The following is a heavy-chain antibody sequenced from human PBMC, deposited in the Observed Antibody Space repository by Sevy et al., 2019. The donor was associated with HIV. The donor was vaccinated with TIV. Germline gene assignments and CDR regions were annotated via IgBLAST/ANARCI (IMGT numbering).Heavy chain of an antibody. V-gene: IGHV3-30-3*01. CDR1: GFTFSSYA. J-gene: IGHJ3*02. Sequence: GGSLRLACAASGFTFSSYAMHWVRQAPGKGLEWVAVISYDGSNKYYADSVKGRFTISRDNSKNTLYLQMNSLRAEDTAVYYCARDPYYYDSSAQGGAFDIWVQGTMVTVSS. CDR3: ARDPYYYDSSAQGGAFDI. CDR2: ISYDGSNK. D-gene: IGHD3-22*01.